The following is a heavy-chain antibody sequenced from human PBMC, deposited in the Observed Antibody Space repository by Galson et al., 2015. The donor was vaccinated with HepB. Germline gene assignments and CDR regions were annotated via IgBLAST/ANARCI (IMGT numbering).Heavy chain of an antibody. Sequence: SLRLSCAASGFTFSSYSMNWVRQAPGKGLEWVSSISSSSSYIYYADSVKGRFTISRDNAKNSLYLQMNSLRAEDTAVYYCARDRKGSSRFGGMDVWGQGTTVTVSS. D-gene: IGHD6-13*01. CDR1: GFTFSSYS. V-gene: IGHV3-21*01. J-gene: IGHJ6*02. CDR3: ARDRKGSSRFGGMDV. CDR2: ISSSSSYI.